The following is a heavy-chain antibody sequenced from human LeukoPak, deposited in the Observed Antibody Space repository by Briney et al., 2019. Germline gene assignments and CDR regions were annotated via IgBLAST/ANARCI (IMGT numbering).Heavy chain of an antibody. CDR2: FDLEDGET. D-gene: IGHD3-10*01. CDR1: GYTLTELS. V-gene: IGHV1-24*01. CDR3: ATPSLRGTYYYYYGMDV. J-gene: IGHJ6*02. Sequence: ASVKVSCKVSGYTLTELSMHWVRQAPGKGLEWMGGFDLEDGETIYAQKFQGRVTMTEDTSTDTAYMELSSLRSEDTAVYYCATPSLRGTYYYYYGMDVWGQGTTVTVSS.